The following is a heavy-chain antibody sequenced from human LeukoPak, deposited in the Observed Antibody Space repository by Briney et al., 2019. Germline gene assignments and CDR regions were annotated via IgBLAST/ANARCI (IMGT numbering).Heavy chain of an antibody. D-gene: IGHD6-13*01. CDR2: ISYDGSNK. Sequence: GGSLGLSCAASGFTFSSYAMHWVRQAPGKGLEWVAVISYDGSNKYYADSVKGRFTISRDNSKNTLYLQMNSLRAEDTAVYYCARRSVYSSSWYYFDYWGQGTLVTVSS. CDR1: GFTFSSYA. J-gene: IGHJ4*02. V-gene: IGHV3-30*04. CDR3: ARRSVYSSSWYYFDY.